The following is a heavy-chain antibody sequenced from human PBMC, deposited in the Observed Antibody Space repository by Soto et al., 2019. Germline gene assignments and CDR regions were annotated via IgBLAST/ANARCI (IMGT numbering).Heavy chain of an antibody. D-gene: IGHD1-1*01. CDR1: GYTFTSYG. J-gene: IGHJ4*02. CDR3: ARGRYGDY. Sequence: QVHLVPSGAEVKKPGASVKVSCKGSGYTFTSYGITWVRQAPGQGLEWMGWISAHNGNTNYAQKLQGRVTVTRDTSTSTAYMELRSLRADDTAVYYCARGRYGDYWGQGALVTVSS. CDR2: ISAHNGNT. V-gene: IGHV1-18*01.